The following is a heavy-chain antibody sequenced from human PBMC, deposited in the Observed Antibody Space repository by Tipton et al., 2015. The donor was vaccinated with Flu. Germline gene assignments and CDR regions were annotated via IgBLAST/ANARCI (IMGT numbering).Heavy chain of an antibody. CDR1: GASLSSSSYY. CDR2: ISTSGRT. D-gene: IGHD3-22*01. CDR3: ARSYYYDSSGPPRAFDI. Sequence: TLSLTCTVSGASLSSSSYYWDWIRQPAGKGLEWIGHISTSGRTNYNPSLKSREVTVSLDMSKNQFSLKLSSVNAADTALYYCARSYYYDSSGPPRAFDIWGQGTMVTDSS. V-gene: IGHV4-61*09. J-gene: IGHJ3*02.